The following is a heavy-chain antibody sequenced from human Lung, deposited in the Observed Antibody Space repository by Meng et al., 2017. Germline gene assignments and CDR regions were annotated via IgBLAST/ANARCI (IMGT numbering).Heavy chain of an antibody. V-gene: IGHV3-21*06. Sequence: LSLTCAASGFTFSSYTMNWVRQAPGKGLEWVSGISSSSSYIYYADSVKGRFTISRDNAKHSVFLQMNSLRAEDTAVYYCARGEVTDYWGQGTLVTVSS. CDR2: ISSSSSYI. D-gene: IGHD4-23*01. J-gene: IGHJ4*02. CDR3: ARGEVTDY. CDR1: GFTFSSYT.